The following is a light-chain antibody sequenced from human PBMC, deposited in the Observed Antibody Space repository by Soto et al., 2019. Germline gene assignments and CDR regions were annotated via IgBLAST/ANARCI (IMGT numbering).Light chain of an antibody. V-gene: IGKV3-11*01. CDR2: EVS. CDR1: QSVNNF. Sequence: EIVLTQSPATLSLSPGERATLSCRASQSVNNFVAWFQQKPGQAPRLLIYEVSNRATGIPARFSGSGSGADFTLTISSLEPDDFALYFCQQRTTFGGGTRVEIK. J-gene: IGKJ4*01. CDR3: QQRTT.